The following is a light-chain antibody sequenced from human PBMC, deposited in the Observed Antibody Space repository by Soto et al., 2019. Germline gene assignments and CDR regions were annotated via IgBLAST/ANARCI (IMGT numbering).Light chain of an antibody. Sequence: EIVLTQSPATLSLSPGVRATLSFRASQSVSSYSAWYQQKPGQAPRLLIYDASNRATGIPARFSGSGSGTDFTITISSLEPEDFAVYYCKPRSTLPLTCRGGTKIEIK. CDR1: QSVSSY. CDR3: KPRSTLPLT. J-gene: IGKJ4*01. V-gene: IGKV3-11*01. CDR2: DAS.